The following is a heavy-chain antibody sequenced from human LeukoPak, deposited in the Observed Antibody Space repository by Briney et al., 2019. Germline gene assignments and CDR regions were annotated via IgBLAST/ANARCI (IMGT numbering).Heavy chain of an antibody. CDR2: IYGVDGT. J-gene: IGHJ4*02. D-gene: IGHD3-10*01. V-gene: IGHV3-53*01. CDR1: GVTVSSQY. Sequence: PGGSLRLSCAASGVTVSSQYMNWVRRAPGKGLEWVSVIYGVDGTSYADSVKGRFTISRDNSKNTVYLQMNSLRAEDTAVYYCARDPSITMVRGPVDYWGQGTLVTVSS. CDR3: ARDPSITMVRGPVDY.